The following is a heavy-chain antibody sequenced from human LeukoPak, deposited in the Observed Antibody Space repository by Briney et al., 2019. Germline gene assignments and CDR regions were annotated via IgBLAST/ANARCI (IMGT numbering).Heavy chain of an antibody. J-gene: IGHJ4*02. Sequence: SETLFLTCSVSGVSINSPYWSWIRQSPAKGVERIWDCNYSWSTKNNVYLQSRVTITEDTAKNYLSLRLRSVLAADTAILYFVRRDNTGWNFLDYWGQGILVSVSS. CDR2: CNYSWST. CDR1: GVSINSPY. D-gene: IGHD1-7*01. CDR3: VRRDNTGWNFLDY. V-gene: IGHV4-59*11.